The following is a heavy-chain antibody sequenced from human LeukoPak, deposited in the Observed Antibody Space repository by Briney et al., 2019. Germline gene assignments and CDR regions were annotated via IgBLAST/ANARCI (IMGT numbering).Heavy chain of an antibody. Sequence: SETLPLTCTVSGGSISSYYWSWIRQPPGKGLEWIGYIYYSGSTNYNPSLKSRVTISVDTSKNQFSLKLSSVTAADTAVYYCAREPARLRYMDVWGKGTTVTVSS. CDR2: IYYSGST. CDR3: AREPARLRYMDV. CDR1: GGSISSYY. D-gene: IGHD2-2*01. V-gene: IGHV4-59*01. J-gene: IGHJ6*03.